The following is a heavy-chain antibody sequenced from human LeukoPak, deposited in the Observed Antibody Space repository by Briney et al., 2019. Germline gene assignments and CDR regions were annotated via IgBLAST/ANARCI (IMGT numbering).Heavy chain of an antibody. CDR1: GFTFSSYS. J-gene: IGHJ6*02. Sequence: GGSLRLSCAASGFTFSSYSMNWVRQAPGKGLEWVSSISSSCSYIYYADSVKGRFTISRDNAKNSLYLQMNGLRAEDTAVYYCARGLEDYDFWSGYYLSGGMDVWGQGTTVTVSS. D-gene: IGHD3-3*01. CDR3: ARGLEDYDFWSGYYLSGGMDV. V-gene: IGHV3-21*01. CDR2: ISSSCSYI.